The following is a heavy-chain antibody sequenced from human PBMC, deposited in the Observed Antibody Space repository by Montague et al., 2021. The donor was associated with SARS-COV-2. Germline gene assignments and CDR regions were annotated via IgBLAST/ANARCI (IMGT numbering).Heavy chain of an antibody. Sequence: SETLSPTCAVYGGSFSGYYWSWIRQPPGKGLEWIGEINHSGSTNYNPSLKSRVTISVDTSKNQFSLKLSSVAAADTAVYYCARGDIVVVPAALGIAFYYYYYMDVWGKGTTVTVSS. V-gene: IGHV4-34*01. D-gene: IGHD2-2*01. CDR3: ARGDIVVVPAALGIAFYYYYYMDV. CDR1: GGSFSGYY. J-gene: IGHJ6*03. CDR2: INHSGST.